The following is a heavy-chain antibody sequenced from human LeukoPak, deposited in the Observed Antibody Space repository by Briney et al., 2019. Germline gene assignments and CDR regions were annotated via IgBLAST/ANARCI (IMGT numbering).Heavy chain of an antibody. CDR2: IKHDGSEK. CDR1: GFTFNKYW. D-gene: IGHD6-19*01. CDR3: ARDGALAGYGDAFDI. V-gene: IGHV3-7*03. Sequence: GGSLRLSCTASGFTFNKYWMTWVRQAPGKGLEGVANIKHDGSEKYCLDSVKGRFNISRDNAKNSLYLQLNSLRPDDTAVYYCARDGALAGYGDAFDIWGQGTLVTVSS. J-gene: IGHJ3*02.